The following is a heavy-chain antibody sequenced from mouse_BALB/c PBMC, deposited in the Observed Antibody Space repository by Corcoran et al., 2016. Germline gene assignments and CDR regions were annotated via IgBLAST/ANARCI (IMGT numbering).Heavy chain of an antibody. CDR2: INTYTGEP. CDR3: ARQYGNYGDYAMDY. V-gene: IGHV9-3-1*01. CDR1: GYTFTNYG. D-gene: IGHD2-10*02. J-gene: IGHJ4*01. Sequence: QIQLVQSGPELKKPGETVKISCKASGYTFTNYGMNWVKQAPGKGLKWMGWINTYTGEPTYADDFKGRFAFSLETSASTAYLQINNLKNEDTATYFCARQYGNYGDYAMDYWGQGTSVTVSS.